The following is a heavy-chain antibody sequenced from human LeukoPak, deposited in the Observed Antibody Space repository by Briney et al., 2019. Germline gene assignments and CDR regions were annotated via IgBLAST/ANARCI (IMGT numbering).Heavy chain of an antibody. J-gene: IGHJ5*02. CDR2: ISGSGGST. CDR1: GFTFSSYA. Sequence: GGSLRLSCAASGFTFSSYAVSWVRQAPGKGLEWVSAISGSGGSTYYADSVKGRFTISRDDSKSTLYLQINSLRAEDTAVYYCAKDLSYGSNWFDPWGQGTLVTVSS. CDR3: AKDLSYGSNWFDP. D-gene: IGHD5-18*01. V-gene: IGHV3-23*01.